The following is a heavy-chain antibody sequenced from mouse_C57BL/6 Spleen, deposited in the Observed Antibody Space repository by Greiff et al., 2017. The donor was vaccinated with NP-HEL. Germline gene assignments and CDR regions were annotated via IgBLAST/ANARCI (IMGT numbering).Heavy chain of an antibody. J-gene: IGHJ4*01. V-gene: IGHV1-72*01. CDR1: GYTFTSYW. D-gene: IGHD3-2*02. CDR3: ARGSGYVDYAMDY. CDR2: IDPNSGGT. Sequence: QQSCKASGYTFTSYWMHWVKQRPGRGLEWIGRIDPNSGGTKYNEKFKSKATLTVDKPSSTAYMQLSSLTSEDSAVYYCARGSGYVDYAMDYWGQGTSVTVSS.